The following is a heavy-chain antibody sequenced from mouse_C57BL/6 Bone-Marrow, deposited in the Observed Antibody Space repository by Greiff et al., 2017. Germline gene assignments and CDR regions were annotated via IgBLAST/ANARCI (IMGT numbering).Heavy chain of an antibody. CDR3: ARGRAY. CDR2: ISSGSSTI. J-gene: IGHJ3*01. CDR1: GFTFSDYG. V-gene: IGHV5-17*01. Sequence: EVKLVESGGGLVKPGGSLKLSCAASGFTFSDYGMNWVRQAPEKGLEWVAYISSGSSTIYYADTVKGRFTISRDNAKNTLFLQMTSLRSEDTAMYYCARGRAYWGQGTLVTVSA.